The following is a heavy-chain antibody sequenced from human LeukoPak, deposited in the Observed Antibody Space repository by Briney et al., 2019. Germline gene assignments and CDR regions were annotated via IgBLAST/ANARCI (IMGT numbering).Heavy chain of an antibody. V-gene: IGHV3-13*01. Sequence: AGGSLRLSRAASGFTFSSYDMHWVRQATGKGLEWVSAIGTAGDTYYPGSVKGRFTISRENAKNSLYLQMNSLRAGDTAVYYCARGGQQLGEFDCWGQRTLVTVSS. D-gene: IGHD6-13*01. CDR3: ARGGQQLGEFDC. CDR2: IGTAGDT. CDR1: GFTFSSYD. J-gene: IGHJ4*02.